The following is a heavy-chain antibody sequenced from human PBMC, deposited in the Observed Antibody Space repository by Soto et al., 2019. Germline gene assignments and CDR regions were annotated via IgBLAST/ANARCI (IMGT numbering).Heavy chain of an antibody. CDR1: GYSFTNYW. CDR3: ARHNRYSSTGFEGWFDP. V-gene: IGHV5-51*01. J-gene: IGHJ5*02. Sequence: GESLKISCQGSGYSFTNYWVGWVRQIPGRGLEWMGIIHPGDSDTRYSPFFQGQVTISADKSISTAYLQWSSLKASDTAMYYCARHNRYSSTGFEGWFDPWGQGTLVTGSS. D-gene: IGHD6-13*01. CDR2: IHPGDSDT.